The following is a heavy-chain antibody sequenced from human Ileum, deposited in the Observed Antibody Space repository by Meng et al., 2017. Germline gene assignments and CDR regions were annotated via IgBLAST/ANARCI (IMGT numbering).Heavy chain of an antibody. V-gene: IGHV4-4*02. CDR1: GASISSGNW. CDR2: MYHSGTT. J-gene: IGHJ4*02. CDR3: ARHIGVPGTRGFDY. Sequence: QLQLQEPGLGLVQPSETRSLTCSVSGASISSGNWWRWVRQPPGKGLEWIGEMYHSGTTNYNPSLKSRVTISLDTSKNQLSLKLTSVTAADTAVYYCARHIGVPGTRGFDYWGQGTLVTVSS. D-gene: IGHD6-19*01.